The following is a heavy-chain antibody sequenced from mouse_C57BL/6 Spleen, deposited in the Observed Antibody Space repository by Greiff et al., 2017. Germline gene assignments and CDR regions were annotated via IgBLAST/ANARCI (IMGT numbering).Heavy chain of an antibody. J-gene: IGHJ4*01. Sequence: QVHVKQSGAELARPGASVKLSCKASGYTFTSYGISWVKQRTGQGLEWIGEIYPRSGNTYYNEKFKGKATLTADKSSITAYMELRSLTSEDSAVYFCARSDYYQLMDYWGQGTSVTVSS. CDR1: GYTFTSYG. CDR2: IYPRSGNT. D-gene: IGHD1-1*01. CDR3: ARSDYYQLMDY. V-gene: IGHV1-81*01.